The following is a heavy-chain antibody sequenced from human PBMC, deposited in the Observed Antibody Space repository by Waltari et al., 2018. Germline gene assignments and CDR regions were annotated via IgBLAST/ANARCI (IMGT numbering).Heavy chain of an antibody. CDR2: SNANSGGT. V-gene: IGHV1-2*02. CDR1: GYTFTGYY. CDR3: ARDNPNYYDSSSGGDAFDI. J-gene: IGHJ3*02. Sequence: QVQLVQSGAEVKKPGASVKVSCKASGYTFTGYYMHWVRQAPGQGLGWMGWSNANSGGTNYEQKVQGRVTMTRDTAISAAYMELSRLRSDDTAVYYCARDNPNYYDSSSGGDAFDIWGQGTMVTVSS. D-gene: IGHD3-22*01.